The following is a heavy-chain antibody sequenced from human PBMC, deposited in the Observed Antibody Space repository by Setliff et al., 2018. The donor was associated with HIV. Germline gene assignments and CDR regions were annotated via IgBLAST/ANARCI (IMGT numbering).Heavy chain of an antibody. V-gene: IGHV4-38-2*02. D-gene: IGHD2-8*01. J-gene: IGHJ5*02. CDR3: ARDAPTVYANGWFDP. CDR2: IYHSGST. CDR1: GYSISSGFY. Sequence: PSETLSLTCAVSGYSISSGFYWGWIRQPPGKGLEWIGGIYHSGSTYYNPSLRSRVTISVDTSKNQFSLKLSSVTAADTAVYYCARDAPTVYANGWFDPWGQGTLVTVSS.